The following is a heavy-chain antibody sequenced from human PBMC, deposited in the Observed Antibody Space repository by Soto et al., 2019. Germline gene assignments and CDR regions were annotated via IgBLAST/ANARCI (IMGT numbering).Heavy chain of an antibody. CDR3: ARALYYYDSSGYLNLDY. Sequence: GGSLRLSCAASGFMFSNHGMHWVRQAPGKGLEWVAVIWSDGNNRYYADSVKGRFTISRDNSKNTLYLQMNSLRAEDTAVYYCARALYYYDSSGYLNLDYWGQGTLVTVSS. V-gene: IGHV3-33*01. D-gene: IGHD3-22*01. CDR2: IWSDGNNR. CDR1: GFMFSNHG. J-gene: IGHJ4*02.